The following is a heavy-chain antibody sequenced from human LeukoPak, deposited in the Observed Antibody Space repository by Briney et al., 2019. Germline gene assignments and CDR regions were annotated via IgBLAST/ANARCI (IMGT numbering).Heavy chain of an antibody. CDR3: AKAPGGATGLSYYFDY. CDR2: ISYDGSNK. D-gene: IGHD3-16*02. J-gene: IGHJ4*02. Sequence: GGSLRPSCAASGFTFSSYGMHWVRQAPGKGLEWVAVISYDGSNKYYADSVKGRFTISRDNSKNTLYLQMNSLRAEDTAVYYCAKAPGGATGLSYYFDYWGQGTLVTVSS. V-gene: IGHV3-30*18. CDR1: GFTFSSYG.